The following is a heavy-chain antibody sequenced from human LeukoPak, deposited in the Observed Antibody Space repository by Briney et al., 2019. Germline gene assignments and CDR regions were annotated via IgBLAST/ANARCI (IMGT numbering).Heavy chain of an antibody. V-gene: IGHV3-30*01. CDR2: ISYDGSNK. Sequence: PGRSLRLSCAASGFTFSSYAMHWVRQAPGKELEWVAVISYDGSNKYYADSVKGRFTISRDNSKNTLYLQMNSLRAEDTAVYYCARLAAAPNYYYMDVWGKGTTVTVSS. J-gene: IGHJ6*03. CDR3: ARLAAAPNYYYMDV. CDR1: GFTFSSYA. D-gene: IGHD6-13*01.